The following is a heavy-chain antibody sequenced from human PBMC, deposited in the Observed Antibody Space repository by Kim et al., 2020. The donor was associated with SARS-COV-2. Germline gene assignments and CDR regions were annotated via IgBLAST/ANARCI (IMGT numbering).Heavy chain of an antibody. D-gene: IGHD2-2*01. CDR2: ISYDGSNK. CDR1: GFTFSSYG. J-gene: IGHJ6*01. CDR3: AKDLGYCSSTSCSYYYY. Sequence: GGSLRLSCAASGFTFSSYGMHWVRQAPGKGLEWVAVISYDGSNKYYADSVKGRFTISRDNSKNTLYLQMNSLRAEDTAVYYCAKDLGYCSSTSCSYYYY. V-gene: IGHV3-30*18.